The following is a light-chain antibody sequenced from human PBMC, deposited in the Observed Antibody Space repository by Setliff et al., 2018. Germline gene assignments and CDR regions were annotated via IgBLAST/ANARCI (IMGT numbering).Light chain of an antibody. V-gene: IGLV2-14*03. Sequence: QSAMTQHASVSGSPGQSITISCTGSSSDVGAYDYVSWYQHHPGRAPKFMIYDVSKRPSGVSNRFSGSKSGNTASLTISGLQAEDEADYYCFSYTSSSSYVFGSGTKVTVL. CDR2: DVS. CDR1: SSDVGAYDY. CDR3: FSYTSSSSYV. J-gene: IGLJ1*01.